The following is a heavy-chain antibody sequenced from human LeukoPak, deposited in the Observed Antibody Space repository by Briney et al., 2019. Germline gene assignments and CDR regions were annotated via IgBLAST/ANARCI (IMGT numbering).Heavy chain of an antibody. CDR1: GFTFRTYS. V-gene: IGHV3-21*01. D-gene: IGHD1-1*01. CDR2: ISSSSSYI. J-gene: IGHJ3*02. Sequence: GRSLRLSCAASGFTFRTYSMNWVRQAPGKGLEWVSSISSSSSYIYYADSMKGRFTISRDNAKNSVYLQMNSLRAEDTAMYYCARRAATGFDAFDIWGQGTMVTVSS. CDR3: ARRAATGFDAFDI.